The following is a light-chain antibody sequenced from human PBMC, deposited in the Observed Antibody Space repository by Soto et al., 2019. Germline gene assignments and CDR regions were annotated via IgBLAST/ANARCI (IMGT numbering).Light chain of an antibody. CDR2: GVS. V-gene: IGLV2-11*01. CDR1: SSDVGGYNY. Sequence: QSALTQPRSVSGSPGQSVTISCTGTSSDVGGYNYVSWYQQHPGTAPKLIIFGVSKRPSGVPDRFSGSKSGNTASLSISGLQAEDEVDYYCSSYAGTYSYVLGTGTKLTVL. CDR3: SSYAGTYSYV. J-gene: IGLJ1*01.